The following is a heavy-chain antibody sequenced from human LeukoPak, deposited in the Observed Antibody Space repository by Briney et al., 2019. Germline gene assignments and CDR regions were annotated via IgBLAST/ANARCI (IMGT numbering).Heavy chain of an antibody. D-gene: IGHD6-19*01. V-gene: IGHV1-3*01. Sequence: ASVTVSCKASGYTFTSYAMHWVRQAPGQRLEWMGWSNVGNGNAKYSQKFQGRVTITRDTSASTAYMELSSLRSEDTAVYYCARAAVGSEFDYWGQGTLVTVSS. CDR1: GYTFTSYA. J-gene: IGHJ4*02. CDR2: SNVGNGNA. CDR3: ARAAVGSEFDY.